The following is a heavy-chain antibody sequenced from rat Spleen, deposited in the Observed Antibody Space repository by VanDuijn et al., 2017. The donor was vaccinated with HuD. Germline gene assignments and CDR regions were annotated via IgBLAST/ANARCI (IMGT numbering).Heavy chain of an antibody. CDR3: ARETEGIEY. J-gene: IGHJ2*01. CDR1: GFSLTSYN. V-gene: IGHV4-2*01. CDR2: INKDSSTI. D-gene: IGHD1-11*01. Sequence: VQLKESGPGLVQPSQTLSLTCTVSGFSLTSYNVHWVRQAPGKGLEWIGEINKDSSTINYTPSLKDKFTISRDNARNTLYLQMSTLGSEDTAIYYCARETEGIEYWGQGVMVTVSS.